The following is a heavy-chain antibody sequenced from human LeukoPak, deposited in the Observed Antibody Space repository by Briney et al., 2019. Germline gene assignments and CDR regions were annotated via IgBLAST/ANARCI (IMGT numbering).Heavy chain of an antibody. D-gene: IGHD7-27*01. Sequence: SETLSLTCAVYGGSFSGYYWSWIRQPPGKGLELIGEINHSGSTNYNPSLKSRVTISVDTSKNQFSLKLSSVTAADTAVYYCATTATLNHWGGRAFGIWGQGTMVTVSS. CDR2: INHSGST. CDR3: ATTATLNHWGGRAFGI. CDR1: GGSFSGYY. J-gene: IGHJ3*02. V-gene: IGHV4-34*01.